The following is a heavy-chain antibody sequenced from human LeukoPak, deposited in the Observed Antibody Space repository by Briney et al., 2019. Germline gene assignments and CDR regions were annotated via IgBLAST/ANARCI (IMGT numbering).Heavy chain of an antibody. CDR3: ARGYWYFDL. J-gene: IGHJ2*01. CDR1: GYNFANYW. Sequence: GESLKISXKGSGYNFANYWIGWVRQMPGKGLEWMGIIYPGDSDTRYSPSFQGQVTLSADKSISTAYLQWSSLKASDTAMYYCARGYWYFDLWGRGTLVTVSS. V-gene: IGHV5-51*01. CDR2: IYPGDSDT.